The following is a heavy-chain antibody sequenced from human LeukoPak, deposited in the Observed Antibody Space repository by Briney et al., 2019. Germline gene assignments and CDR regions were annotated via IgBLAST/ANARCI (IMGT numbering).Heavy chain of an antibody. V-gene: IGHV4-31*03. CDR2: IYYSGST. Sequence: SETLSLTCTVSGGSISSGGCYWSWIRQHPGKGLEWIGYIYYSGSTYYNPSLKSRVTISVDTSKNQFSLKLSSVTAADTAVYYCARVMVGIVATIAGYFDYWGQGTLVTVSS. D-gene: IGHD5-12*01. CDR1: GGSISSGGCY. J-gene: IGHJ4*02. CDR3: ARVMVGIVATIAGYFDY.